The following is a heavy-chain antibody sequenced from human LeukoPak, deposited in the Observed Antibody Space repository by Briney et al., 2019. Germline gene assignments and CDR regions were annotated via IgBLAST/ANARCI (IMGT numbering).Heavy chain of an antibody. CDR1: GFTFSSYA. Sequence: GVLRLSCAASGFTFSSYAMSWVRQAPGKGLEWVSAISGSGGSTYYADSVKGRFTISRDNSKNTLYLQMNSLRAEDTAVYYCAKVGGSSWYGDYWGQGTLVTVSS. V-gene: IGHV3-23*01. CDR2: ISGSGGST. D-gene: IGHD6-13*01. J-gene: IGHJ4*02. CDR3: AKVGGSSWYGDY.